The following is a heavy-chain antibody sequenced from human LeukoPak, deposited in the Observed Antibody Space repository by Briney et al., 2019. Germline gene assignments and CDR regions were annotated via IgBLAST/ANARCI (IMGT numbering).Heavy chain of an antibody. V-gene: IGHV3-7*01. J-gene: IGHJ5*02. Sequence: PGGSLRLSCAASGLAFSTYWMSWVRQAPGKGLEWVANIKQDGSEKYYVDSVKGRFTISRDNAKNSLYLQMDSLRAEDTAVYYCARGPNWFDPWGQGTLVTVSS. CDR3: ARGPNWFDP. CDR1: GLAFSTYW. CDR2: IKQDGSEK.